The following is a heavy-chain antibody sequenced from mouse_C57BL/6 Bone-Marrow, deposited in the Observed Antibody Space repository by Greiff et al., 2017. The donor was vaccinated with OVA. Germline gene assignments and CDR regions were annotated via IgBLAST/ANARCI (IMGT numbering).Heavy chain of an antibody. V-gene: IGHV6-3*01. D-gene: IGHD2-13*01. Sequence: EVKVEESGGGLVQPGGSMTLSCVASGFTFSNYWMNWVRQSPEKGLEWVAQIRLKSDNYATHYAESVKGRFTISRDDSKSSVYLQMNNLRAEDTGIYYCTRAYGDAWFAYWGQGTLVTVSA. CDR3: TRAYGDAWFAY. J-gene: IGHJ3*01. CDR1: GFTFSNYW. CDR2: IRLKSDNYAT.